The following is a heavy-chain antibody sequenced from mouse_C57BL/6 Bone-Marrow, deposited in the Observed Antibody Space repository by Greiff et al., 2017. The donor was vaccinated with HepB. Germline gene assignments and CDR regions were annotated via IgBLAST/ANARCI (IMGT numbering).Heavy chain of an antibody. CDR1: GFTFSSYG. J-gene: IGHJ4*01. CDR3: ARQRFITTVVEDYYYAMDY. CDR2: ISSGGSYT. D-gene: IGHD1-1*01. Sequence: EVQLVESGGDLVKPGGSLKLSCAASGFTFSSYGMSWVRQTPDKRLEWVATISSGGSYTYYPDSVKGRFTISRDNAKNTLYLQMSSLKSEDTAMYYCARQRFITTVVEDYYYAMDYWGQGTSVTVSS. V-gene: IGHV5-6*01.